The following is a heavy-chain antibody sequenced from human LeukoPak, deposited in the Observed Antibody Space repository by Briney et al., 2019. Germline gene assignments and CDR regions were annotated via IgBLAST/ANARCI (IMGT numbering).Heavy chain of an antibody. Sequence: SETLSLTCTVSGGSISSSSYYWGWIRQPPGKGLEWIGSIYYSGSTYYNPSLKSRVTISVDTSKSQFSLKLSSVTAADTAVYYCARDSSSRNAFDIWGQGTMVTVSS. D-gene: IGHD6-13*01. J-gene: IGHJ3*02. CDR1: GGSISSSSYY. V-gene: IGHV4-39*07. CDR2: IYYSGST. CDR3: ARDSSSRNAFDI.